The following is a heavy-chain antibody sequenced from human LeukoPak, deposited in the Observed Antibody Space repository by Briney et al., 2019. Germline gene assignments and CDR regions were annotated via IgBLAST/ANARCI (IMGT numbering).Heavy chain of an antibody. CDR2: IIGSSGDT. J-gene: IGHJ4*02. D-gene: IGHD5-12*01. CDR3: AKGAYDYIEMGYFDD. V-gene: IGHV3-23*01. CDR1: GFRFSNFA. Sequence: GGSLRLSCAASGFRFSNFAMSWVRQAPGKGLEWVSLIIGSSGDTLYADSVKGRFTISRDISKNRLYLQMNSLRAEDTALYYCAKGAYDYIEMGYFDDWGQGTMVTVSS.